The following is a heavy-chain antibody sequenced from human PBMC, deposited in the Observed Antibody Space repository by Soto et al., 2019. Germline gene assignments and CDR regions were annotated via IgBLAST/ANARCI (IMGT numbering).Heavy chain of an antibody. Sequence: EGQVSESGGGLVQPGGSLRLSCAASGFTFSSYALNWVRQAPGKGLEWVSAISSSGGSTYYADSVKGRFTISRDNSKNTLYLEMNNLRADDTALYSCAEYGGKAVGRGRGIWGQGTMVTVSS. D-gene: IGHD6-13*01. CDR2: ISSSGGST. J-gene: IGHJ3*02. CDR3: AEYGGKAVGRGRGI. V-gene: IGHV3-23*01. CDR1: GFTFSSYA.